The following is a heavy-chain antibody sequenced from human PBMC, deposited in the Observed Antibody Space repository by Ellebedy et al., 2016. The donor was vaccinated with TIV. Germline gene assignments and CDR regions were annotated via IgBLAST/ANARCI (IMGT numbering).Heavy chain of an antibody. V-gene: IGHV5-51*01. CDR2: IYPGDSDT. J-gene: IGHJ6*03. CDR1: GYRFTNYW. Sequence: GGSLRLSCQGSGYRFTNYWIGWVRQMPGKGLEWMGLIYPGDSDTRYSPSFQGQVTISADKAIGTAYLQLSSLEASDTAMYYCARHEGYYGSGSYYWRHIDVWGKGTSVTVSS. CDR3: ARHEGYYGSGSYYWRHIDV. D-gene: IGHD3-10*01.